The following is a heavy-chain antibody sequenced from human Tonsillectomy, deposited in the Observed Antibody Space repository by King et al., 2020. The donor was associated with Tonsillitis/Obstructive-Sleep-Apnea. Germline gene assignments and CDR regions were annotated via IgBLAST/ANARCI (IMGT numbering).Heavy chain of an antibody. D-gene: IGHD6-13*01. J-gene: IGHJ6*03. CDR2: INPSGGST. CDR1: GYTFTSYY. Sequence: QLVQSGAEVKKPGASVKVSCKASGYTFTSYYMHWVRQAPGQGLEWMGIINPSGGSTSYAHKFQGRVTMTWVRSTSTVYMELSSLRSEDTAVYYCARDGAAAGTANYYYYMDVWGKGTTVTVSS. CDR3: ARDGAAAGTANYYYYMDV. V-gene: IGHV1-46*01.